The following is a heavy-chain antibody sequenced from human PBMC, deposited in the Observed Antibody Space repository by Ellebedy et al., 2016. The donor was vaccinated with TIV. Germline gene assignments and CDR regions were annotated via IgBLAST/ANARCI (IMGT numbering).Heavy chain of an antibody. CDR2: IFMSGSN. D-gene: IGHD1-14*01. CDR3: ARLRQSRDRSHWYFDL. Sequence: SETLSLTXTVSGVSGGSFSSYYWRWIRQSAGKCLEWIGRIFMSGSNSYNPSLKSRVTMSADASTTQLSLNLSSVTAADTAVYFCARLRQSRDRSHWYFDLWGRGTLVTVSS. CDR1: GGSFSSYY. J-gene: IGHJ2*01. V-gene: IGHV4-4*07.